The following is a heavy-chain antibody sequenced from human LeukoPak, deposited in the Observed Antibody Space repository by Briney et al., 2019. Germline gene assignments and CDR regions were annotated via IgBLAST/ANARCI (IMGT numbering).Heavy chain of an antibody. J-gene: IGHJ4*02. V-gene: IGHV1-69*05. D-gene: IGHD3-22*01. Sequence: GASVKVSYKASGGTFSSYAISWVRQAPGQGLEWMGRIIPIFGTANYAQKFQGRVTITTDESTSTAYMELSSLRSEDTAVYYCARDGYYYDSSGYYYIGYFDYWGQGTLVTVSS. CDR1: GGTFSSYA. CDR2: IIPIFGTA. CDR3: ARDGYYYDSSGYYYIGYFDY.